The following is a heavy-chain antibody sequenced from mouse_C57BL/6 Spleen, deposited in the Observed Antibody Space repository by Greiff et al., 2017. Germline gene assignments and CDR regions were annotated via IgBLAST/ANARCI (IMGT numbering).Heavy chain of an antibody. CDR2: ISSGGSYT. V-gene: IGHV5-6*01. J-gene: IGHJ1*03. D-gene: IGHD1-1*01. CDR3: ARQGYYGSSWYFDV. CDR1: GFTFSSYG. Sequence: EVKLQESGGDLVKPGGSLKLSCAASGFTFSSYGMSWVRQTPDKRLEWVATISSGGSYTYYPDSVKGRFTISRDNAKNTLYLQMSSLKSEDTAMYYCARQGYYGSSWYFDVWGTGTTVTVSS.